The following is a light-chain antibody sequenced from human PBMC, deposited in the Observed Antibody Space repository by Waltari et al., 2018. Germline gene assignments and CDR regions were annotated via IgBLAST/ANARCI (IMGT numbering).Light chain of an antibody. CDR1: ESVGSK. CDR3: QQRSSWPIT. J-gene: IGKJ3*01. CDR2: DAS. V-gene: IGKV3-11*01. Sequence: EIVLTQSPATLSMSAGERATLSCRASESVGSKGTWYQQKRGQAPRLLVDDASYRASGIPPRFSGSGSGTDFTLTISSLEPDDFAVYYCQQRSSWPITFGPGTKVDFK.